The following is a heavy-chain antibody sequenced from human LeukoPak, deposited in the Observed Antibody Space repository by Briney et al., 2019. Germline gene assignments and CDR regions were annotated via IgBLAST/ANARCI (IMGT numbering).Heavy chain of an antibody. CDR2: ISGSGGST. J-gene: IGHJ4*02. V-gene: IGHV3-23*01. CDR3: AKDIGYSYGFTSYFDY. Sequence: GGSLRLSCGAEGFTVRRYGMRWVRQAQGKGMEWVSAISGSGGSTYYADSVKGRFTISRDNSKNTLYLQMNSLRAEDTAVYYCAKDIGYSYGFTSYFDYWGQGTLVTVSS. CDR1: GFTVRRYG. D-gene: IGHD5-18*01.